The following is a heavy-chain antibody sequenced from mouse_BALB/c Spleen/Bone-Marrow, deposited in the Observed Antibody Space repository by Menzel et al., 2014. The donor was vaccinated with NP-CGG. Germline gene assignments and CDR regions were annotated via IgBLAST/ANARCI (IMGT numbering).Heavy chain of an antibody. V-gene: IGHV1S41*01. J-gene: IGHJ3*01. CDR3: ARGDDYDPFAY. CDR1: GYTFTSYW. Sequence: DLVKPGASVKLSCKASGYTFTSYWIHWIKQRPGQGLEWIGRIAPGSGSTYYNEMFKGKATLTVDTSSSTAYIQLSSLSSEDSAVYFCARGDDYDPFAYWGQGTLVTVSA. CDR2: IAPGSGST. D-gene: IGHD2-4*01.